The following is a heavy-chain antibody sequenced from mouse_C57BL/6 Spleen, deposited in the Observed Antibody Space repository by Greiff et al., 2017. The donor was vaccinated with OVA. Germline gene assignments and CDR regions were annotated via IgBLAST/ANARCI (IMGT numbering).Heavy chain of an antibody. CDR3: ARGVPMDY. Sequence: QVQLQQSGAELVRPGASVKLSCKASGYTFTDYYINWVKQRPGQGLEWIARIYPGSGNTYYNEKFKGKATLTAEKSSSTAYMQLSSLTSEDSAVYFCARGVPMDYWGQGTSVTVSS. CDR1: GYTFTDYY. CDR2: IYPGSGNT. J-gene: IGHJ4*01. V-gene: IGHV1-76*01.